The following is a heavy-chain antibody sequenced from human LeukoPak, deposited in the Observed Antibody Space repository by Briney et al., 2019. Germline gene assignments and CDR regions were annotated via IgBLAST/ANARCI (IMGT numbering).Heavy chain of an antibody. J-gene: IGHJ4*02. Sequence: GGSLRLSCAASGFTFSSYSMNWVRQAPGKGLEWVSYISSSSSTIYYADSVKGRFTISRDNAKNSLYLQMNSLRSEDTAVYYCARDSYYYDSSGTARDYWGQGTLVTVSS. CDR1: GFTFSSYS. D-gene: IGHD3-22*01. V-gene: IGHV3-48*01. CDR3: ARDSYYYDSSGTARDY. CDR2: ISSSSSTI.